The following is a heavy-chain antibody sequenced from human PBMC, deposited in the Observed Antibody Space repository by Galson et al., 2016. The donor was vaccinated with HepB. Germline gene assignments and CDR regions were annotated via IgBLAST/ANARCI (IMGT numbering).Heavy chain of an antibody. J-gene: IGHJ4*02. V-gene: IGHV3-23*01. CDR3: AKRTSDWYDDY. CDR2: ISVSGGNT. D-gene: IGHD6-19*01. Sequence: SLRLSCAASGFTFSSYPMIWVRQAPGKGLEWVSAISVSGGNTYYEDSVKGRFTISRDNSKNTRYLKMKSLRAEDQAVFYCAKRTSDWYDDYWGQGTLVTVSS. CDR1: GFTFSSYP.